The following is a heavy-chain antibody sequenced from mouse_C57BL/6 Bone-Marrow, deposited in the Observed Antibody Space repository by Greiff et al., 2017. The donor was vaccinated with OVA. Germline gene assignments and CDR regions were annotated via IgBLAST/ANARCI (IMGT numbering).Heavy chain of an antibody. CDR3: ARRKELRRREWYFDV. V-gene: IGHV1-18*01. Sequence: VQLQQSGPELVKPGASVKIPCKASGYTFTDYNMDWVKQSHGKSLEWIGDINPNNGGTIYNQKFKGKATLTVDKSSSTAYMELRSLTSEDTAVYDCARRKELRRREWYFDVWGTGTTVTVSS. CDR1: GYTFTDYN. J-gene: IGHJ1*03. CDR2: INPNNGGT. D-gene: IGHD2-4*01.